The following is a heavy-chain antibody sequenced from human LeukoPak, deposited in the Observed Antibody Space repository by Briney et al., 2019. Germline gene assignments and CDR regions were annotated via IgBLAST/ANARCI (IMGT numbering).Heavy chain of an antibody. D-gene: IGHD1-20*01. V-gene: IGHV3-7*05. CDR1: GFTFSNYW. CDR3: ARVYNWIYFDY. CDR2: IKQDGSEK. J-gene: IGHJ4*02. Sequence: CGSLRLSCAASGFTFSNYWMSWVRQAPGKGLEWVADIKQDGSEKYYVDSVKGRFTISRDNAKNSPYLQMNSLRAEDTAVFYCARVYNWIYFDYWGQGTLVTAAS.